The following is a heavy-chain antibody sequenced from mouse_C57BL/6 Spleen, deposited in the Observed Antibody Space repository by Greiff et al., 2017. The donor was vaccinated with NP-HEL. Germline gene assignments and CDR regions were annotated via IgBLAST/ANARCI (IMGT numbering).Heavy chain of an antibody. Sequence: VQLQQPGAELVKPGASVKMSCKASGYTFTSYWITWVKQRPGQGLEWIGDIYPGSGSTNYNEKFKSKATLTVDTSSSTAYMQLSSLTSEDSAVYYCARWGYYGSSFLYAMDYWGQGTSVTVSS. CDR2: IYPGSGST. D-gene: IGHD1-1*01. J-gene: IGHJ4*01. CDR3: ARWGYYGSSFLYAMDY. CDR1: GYTFTSYW. V-gene: IGHV1-55*01.